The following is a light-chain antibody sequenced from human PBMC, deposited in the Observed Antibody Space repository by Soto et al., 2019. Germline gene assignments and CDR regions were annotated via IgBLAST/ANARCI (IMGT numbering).Light chain of an antibody. CDR2: GAS. V-gene: IGKV3-20*01. J-gene: IGKJ5*01. CDR1: QSVSSSY. CDR3: QQYGSSRIT. Sequence: EVVLTQYQGTLSLSPGERATLSCRASQSVSSSYLAWYQQKPGQAPRLLIYGASSRATGIPDRFSGSGSGTDFTLTISRLEPEDFAVYYCQQYGSSRITFGQGTLLEIK.